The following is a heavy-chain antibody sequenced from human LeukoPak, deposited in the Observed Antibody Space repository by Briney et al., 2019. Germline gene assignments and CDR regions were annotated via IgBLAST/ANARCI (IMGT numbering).Heavy chain of an antibody. CDR3: ARLIGNSWLDY. V-gene: IGHV4-34*01. J-gene: IGHJ4*02. Sequence: SETLSLTCAVYGGSFSGYYWSWIRQPPGKGLEWIGEINHSGSTNYNPSLKSRVTISVDTSKNQFSLKLSSVTAADTAVYYCARLIGNSWLDYWGQGTLVTVSS. CDR2: INHSGST. D-gene: IGHD6-13*01. CDR1: GGSFSGYY.